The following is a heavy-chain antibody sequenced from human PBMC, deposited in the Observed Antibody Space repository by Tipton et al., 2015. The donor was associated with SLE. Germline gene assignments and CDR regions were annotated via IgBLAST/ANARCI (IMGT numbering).Heavy chain of an antibody. V-gene: IGHV4-39*07. Sequence: TLSLTCSVSGGSISTSSYYWAWVRQPPGEGLEWLGTIYYSGSTYYNPSLNPSLKSRVTISLDRSKNQFSLRLTSVIAADTAVYYCARSEKWLQPYFDYWGQETLVTVSS. CDR1: GGSISTSSYY. CDR3: ARSEKWLQPYFDY. J-gene: IGHJ4*02. D-gene: IGHD5-24*01. CDR2: IYYSGST.